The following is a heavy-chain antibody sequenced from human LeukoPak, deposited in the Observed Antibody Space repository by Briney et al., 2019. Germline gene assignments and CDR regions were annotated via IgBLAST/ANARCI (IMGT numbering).Heavy chain of an antibody. Sequence: GGSLRLSCAASGFTFSSYAMHWVRHAPGKGLEYVSAISSNGGSTYYANSVKGRFTISRDNSKNTLYLQMGSLRAEDMAVYYCARTYSGSYHEAFDIWGQGTMVTVSS. CDR2: ISSNGGST. D-gene: IGHD1-26*01. CDR1: GFTFSSYA. CDR3: ARTYSGSYHEAFDI. J-gene: IGHJ3*02. V-gene: IGHV3-64*01.